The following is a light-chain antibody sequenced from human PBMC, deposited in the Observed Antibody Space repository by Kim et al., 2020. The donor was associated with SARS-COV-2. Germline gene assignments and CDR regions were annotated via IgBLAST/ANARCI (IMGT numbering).Light chain of an antibody. CDR3: QQRSDWPRT. J-gene: IGKJ2*01. CDR2: DAS. V-gene: IGKV3-11*01. CDR1: QSVSSY. Sequence: EIVLTQSPATLSLSPGERATLSCRASQSVSSYLAWYQQKPGQAPRLLIYDASNRATGIPSRCSGSGSGTDFTLTISSLEPEDFAVYYCQQRSDWPRTFGQGTKLEI.